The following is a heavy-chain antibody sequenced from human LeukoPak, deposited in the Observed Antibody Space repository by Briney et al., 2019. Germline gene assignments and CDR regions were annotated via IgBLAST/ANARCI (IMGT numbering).Heavy chain of an antibody. Sequence: SETLSLTCTVSGGSISSYYWSWIRQPAGKGLEWIGRIYTSGSTNYNPSLKSRVTMSVDTSKNQFSLKLSSVTAEDTAVYYCARVLRYFDWPIRTGMDVWGQGTAVTVSS. CDR3: ARVLRYFDWPIRTGMDV. J-gene: IGHJ6*02. V-gene: IGHV4-4*07. D-gene: IGHD3-9*01. CDR2: IYTSGST. CDR1: GGSISSYY.